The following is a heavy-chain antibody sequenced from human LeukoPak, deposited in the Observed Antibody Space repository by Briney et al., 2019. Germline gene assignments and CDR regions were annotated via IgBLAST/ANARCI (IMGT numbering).Heavy chain of an antibody. J-gene: IGHJ4*02. CDR2: IYYTGGT. D-gene: IGHD1-1*01. V-gene: IGHV4-59*01. Sequence: SETLSLTCTVSGGSITNYYWNWLRQPPGKGLEWIGYIYYTGGTDHNPSLKSRLTISVVTSKNQFSLRLTSVIAADTAVYYCARGSLEHSSILEKWGQGTLVTVSA. CDR3: ARGSLEHSSILEK. CDR1: GGSITNYY.